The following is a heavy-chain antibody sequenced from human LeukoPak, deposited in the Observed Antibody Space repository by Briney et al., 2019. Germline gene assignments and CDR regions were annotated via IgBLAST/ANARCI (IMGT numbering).Heavy chain of an antibody. CDR2: ISGSGGST. V-gene: IGHV3-23*01. CDR1: GFTVSGDY. Sequence: GGSLRLSCEASGFTVSGDYMSWVRQAPGKGLEWVSAISGSGGSTYYADSVKGRFTISRDNSKNTLYLQMNSLRAEDTAVYYCAKTLGYCSSTSCAKRAFDIWGQGTMVTVSS. J-gene: IGHJ3*02. D-gene: IGHD2-2*01. CDR3: AKTLGYCSSTSCAKRAFDI.